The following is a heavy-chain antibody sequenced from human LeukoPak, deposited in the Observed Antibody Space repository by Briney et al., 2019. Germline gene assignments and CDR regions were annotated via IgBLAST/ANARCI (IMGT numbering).Heavy chain of an antibody. Sequence: AGGSLRLSCAASGFTFSDYYMSWIRQAPGKGLVWVSRINSDGSSTNYADSVKGRFTISRDNAKNTLYLQMNSLRAEDTAVYYCASTLLWSRTDVWGKGATVTVSS. CDR2: INSDGSST. J-gene: IGHJ6*04. CDR1: GFTFSDYY. D-gene: IGHD3-10*01. V-gene: IGHV3-74*01. CDR3: ASTLLWSRTDV.